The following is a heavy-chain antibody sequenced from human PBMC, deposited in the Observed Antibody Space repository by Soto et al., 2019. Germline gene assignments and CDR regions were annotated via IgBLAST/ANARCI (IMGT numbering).Heavy chain of an antibody. CDR2: IKQDGSEK. CDR1: GFTFLTYW. CDR3: ARGQLLSYYYGMDV. D-gene: IGHD2-2*01. Sequence: ESGGGLVQPGGSLRLSCAASGFTFLTYWMTWVRQAPGKGLEWVANIKQDGSEKYYVDSVEGRFTISRDNAKNSLYLQMNSVRAEDTAVYYCARGQLLSYYYGMDVWGQGTTVTVSS. J-gene: IGHJ6*02. V-gene: IGHV3-7*03.